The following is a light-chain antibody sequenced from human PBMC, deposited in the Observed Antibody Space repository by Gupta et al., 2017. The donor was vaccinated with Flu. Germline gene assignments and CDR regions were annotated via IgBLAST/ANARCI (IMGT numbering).Light chain of an antibody. Sequence: DRVIITCRASQSISSYLHWYQQKPGKAPKLLIYAASSLQSGVPSRFSGSGSGTDFTLTISSLQPEDFATYFCLQTCSSSPTTFGGGTRVEIK. CDR3: LQTCSSSPTT. CDR2: AAS. CDR1: QSISSY. V-gene: IGKV1-39*01. J-gene: IGKJ4*01.